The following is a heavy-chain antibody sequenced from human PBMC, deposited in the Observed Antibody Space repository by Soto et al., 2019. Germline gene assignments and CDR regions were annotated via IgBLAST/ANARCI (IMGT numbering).Heavy chain of an antibody. CDR2: INSDGSST. CDR1: GFTFRNYW. CDR3: ASGEDFGVAHDL. Sequence: EVQVVESGGGLVQPGGSLRLSCAVSGFTFRNYWMHWVRQGPGKGLVWVSRINSDGSSTSYADSVKGRFTISRDNAKNTLYLQMNSLRAEDTAVYFCASGEDFGVAHDLWGQGTLVTVSS. V-gene: IGHV3-74*01. D-gene: IGHD3-3*01. J-gene: IGHJ5*02.